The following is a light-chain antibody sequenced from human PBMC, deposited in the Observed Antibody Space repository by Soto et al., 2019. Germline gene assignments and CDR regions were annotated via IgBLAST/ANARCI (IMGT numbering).Light chain of an antibody. CDR2: GAS. J-gene: IGKJ2*01. CDR1: QSLSSSY. V-gene: IGKV3-20*01. CDR3: QQYGGSPPNT. Sequence: EVVLTQSPGTLSLSPGESATLSCRASQSLSSSYLAWYQQKPGQAPRLLIYGASTRATGIPDRFSGSGSVTDFTLTISRLEPEDFAVYYCQQYGGSPPNTFSQGTKVEIK.